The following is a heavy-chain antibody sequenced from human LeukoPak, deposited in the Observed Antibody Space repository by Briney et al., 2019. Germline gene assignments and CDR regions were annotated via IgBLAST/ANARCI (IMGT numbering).Heavy chain of an antibody. V-gene: IGHV4-59*01. CDR1: GGSFSGYY. D-gene: IGHD5-12*01. J-gene: IGHJ4*02. CDR3: ARDGCSGSDAL. Sequence: SETLSLTCAVYGGSFSGYYWSWIRQPPGKGLEWIGYIYHSGSTNYNPSLKSRVTISVDTSQNQFSLKLSSVTAADTAVYYCARDGCSGSDALWGQGTLVTVSS. CDR2: IYHSGST.